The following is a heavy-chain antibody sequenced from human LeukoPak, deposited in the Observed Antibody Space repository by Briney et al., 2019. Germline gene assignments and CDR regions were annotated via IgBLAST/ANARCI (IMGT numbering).Heavy chain of an antibody. CDR3: ATGEAFTGSFDF. CDR1: GYTFNIFA. V-gene: IGHV1-18*01. D-gene: IGHD3-10*01. CDR2: INPHSGNT. Sequence: ASVKVSCKTSGYTFNIFAITWVRQAPGQGLEWMGWINPHSGNTNSAQKVKGRVTLTTDTSTRTAYMELRSLRSDDTAMYYCATGEAFTGSFDFWGQGILVTVSS. J-gene: IGHJ4*02.